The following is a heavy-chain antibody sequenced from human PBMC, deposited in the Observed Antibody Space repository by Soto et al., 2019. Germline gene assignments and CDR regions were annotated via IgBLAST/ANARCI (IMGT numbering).Heavy chain of an antibody. CDR3: AKGGRQWLVTSDFNY. Sequence: VQLVESGGGVVQPGRSLRLSCAASGFTISDYAMHWVRQAPGKGLEWVAVVSHDGRNTHCADSVKGRFTISRDSSKNTVSLEMTSLRAEDTAVYYCAKGGRQWLVTSDFNYWGQGALVTVCS. CDR1: GFTISDYA. CDR2: VSHDGRNT. D-gene: IGHD6-19*01. J-gene: IGHJ4*02. V-gene: IGHV3-30*18.